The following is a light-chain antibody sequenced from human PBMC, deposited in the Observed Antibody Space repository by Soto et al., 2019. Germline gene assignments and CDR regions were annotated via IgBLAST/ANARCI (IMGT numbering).Light chain of an antibody. CDR1: SSDIGGYNY. CDR2: DVS. CDR3: SSYTSSTSYV. V-gene: IGLV2-14*01. Sequence: QAVVTQPASVSGSPGQSITISCTGTSSDIGGYNYVSWYQQHPGKAPKYMIYDVSNRPSGVSNRFSGSKSGNTASLTISGLQAGDEGDYYCSSYTSSTSYVFGTGTKLTVL. J-gene: IGLJ1*01.